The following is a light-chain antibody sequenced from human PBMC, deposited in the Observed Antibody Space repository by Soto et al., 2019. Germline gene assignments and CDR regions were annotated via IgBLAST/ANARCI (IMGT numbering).Light chain of an antibody. Sequence: SVLTQPASVSGSPGQSITISCTGYIHYDFVSWYQQHPGTAPKLVIYEVSNRPSGTSDRFSGSKSGHTASLTISGLQTEDEAVYYCGSYTSSSNYVFGTGTKLTVL. CDR2: EVS. V-gene: IGLV2-14*01. CDR1: IHYDF. CDR3: GSYTSSSNYV. J-gene: IGLJ1*01.